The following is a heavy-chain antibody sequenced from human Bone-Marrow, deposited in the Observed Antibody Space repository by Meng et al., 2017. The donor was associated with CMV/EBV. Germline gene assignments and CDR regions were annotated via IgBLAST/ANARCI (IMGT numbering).Heavy chain of an antibody. D-gene: IGHD2-2*01. CDR2: ISGSGGST. J-gene: IGHJ5*02. CDR1: GFTFSSYA. V-gene: IGHV3-23*01. CDR3: AKDPPGYCSSTSCLMGDWFDP. Sequence: GESLKISCAASGFTFSSYAMSWVRQAPGKGLEWVSAISGSGGSTYYADSVKGRFTISRDNSKNTLYLQMNSLRAEDTAVYYCAKDPPGYCSSTSCLMGDWFDPWGQGNLVNVAS.